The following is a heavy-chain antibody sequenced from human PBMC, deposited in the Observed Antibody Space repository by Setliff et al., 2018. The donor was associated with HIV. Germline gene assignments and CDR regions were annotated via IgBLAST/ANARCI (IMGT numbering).Heavy chain of an antibody. V-gene: IGHV4-59*11. J-gene: IGHJ6*02. Sequence: SETLSLTCTVSGDSISSHSWSWIRQPPGKGLEWIGTLYHSGRPIYNSSLKSRVTISGDPSNNQLSLSLSSVTAADTAVYYCARTVSKYFYGMDVWGLGTTVTVSS. D-gene: IGHD4-4*01. CDR1: GDSISSHS. CDR3: ARTVSKYFYGMDV. CDR2: LYHSGRP.